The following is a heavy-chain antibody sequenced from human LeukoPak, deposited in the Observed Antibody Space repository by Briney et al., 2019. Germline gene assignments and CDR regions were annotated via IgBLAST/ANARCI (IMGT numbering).Heavy chain of an antibody. J-gene: IGHJ4*02. V-gene: IGHV3-23*01. D-gene: IGHD3-3*01. CDR2: ISGSGGST. CDR3: AKDNFWSGEPFDY. CDR1: GFTFSSYA. Sequence: GGSLRLSCAASGFTFSSYAMSWVRQAPGKGLEWVSAISGSGGSTYYADSVKGRLTISRDNSKNTLYLQMNSLRAEDTAVYYCAKDNFWSGEPFDYWGQGTLVTVSS.